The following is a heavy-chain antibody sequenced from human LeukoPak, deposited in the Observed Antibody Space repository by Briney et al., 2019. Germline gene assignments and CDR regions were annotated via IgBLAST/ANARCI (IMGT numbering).Heavy chain of an antibody. CDR3: ASVLPTTATEAFDI. CDR1: GASISTNKYY. J-gene: IGHJ3*02. V-gene: IGHV4-39*07. D-gene: IGHD4-17*01. CDR2: IYYSGST. Sequence: SETPSLTCPVSGASISTNKYYWGWIRQPPGKGLEWIGSIYYSGSTHYSPSLKSRVTISVDTSKNLFSLRLTSLTAADTAVYYCASVLPTTATEAFDIWGQGTMVSVSS.